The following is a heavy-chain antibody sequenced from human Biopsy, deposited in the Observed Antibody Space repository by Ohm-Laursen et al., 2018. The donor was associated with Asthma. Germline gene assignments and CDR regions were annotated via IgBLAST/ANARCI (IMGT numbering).Heavy chain of an antibody. CDR2: ISYDGISI. Sequence: SLRLSCAASRFTYEMHWVRQAPGKGLEWVAVISYDGISIYYADSVKGRFTISRDNSKNTLSLQMNSLTAEDTAVYYCAREGVAGTHIEDWGQETLVTVSS. CDR3: AREGVAGTHIED. CDR1: RFTYE. D-gene: IGHD6-19*01. J-gene: IGHJ4*02. V-gene: IGHV3-30*19.